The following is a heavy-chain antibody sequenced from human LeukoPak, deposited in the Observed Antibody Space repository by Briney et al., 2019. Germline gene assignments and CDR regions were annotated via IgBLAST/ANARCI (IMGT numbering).Heavy chain of an antibody. J-gene: IGHJ4*02. V-gene: IGHV3-9*03. Sequence: PGRSLRLSCADSGFTFDVSAVHWVPPAPGRGVGWGSRISGNSGSMGYADCVKGRFTISRDNAKNVLNLPMNMLSAEDMALYYWAKDAGSHIAVAFDWGQGTLVTVSS. CDR2: ISGNSGSM. CDR1: GFTFDVSA. CDR3: AKDAGSHIAVAFD. D-gene: IGHD6-19*01.